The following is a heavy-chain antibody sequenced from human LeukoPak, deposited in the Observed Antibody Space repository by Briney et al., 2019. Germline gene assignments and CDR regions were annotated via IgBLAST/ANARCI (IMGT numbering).Heavy chain of an antibody. CDR3: AKGNTGSFYSASDY. J-gene: IGHJ4*02. CDR1: GFTFSNYA. Sequence: GGSLRLSCAASGFTFSNYAVGWFRQAPGKGLEWVSTISDSGGNTYHADSVKGRFTISRDNSKNTVYLQMNSLRAEDTAVYYCAKGNTGSFYSASDYWGQGTLVTVSS. D-gene: IGHD2-15*01. V-gene: IGHV3-23*01. CDR2: ISDSGGNT.